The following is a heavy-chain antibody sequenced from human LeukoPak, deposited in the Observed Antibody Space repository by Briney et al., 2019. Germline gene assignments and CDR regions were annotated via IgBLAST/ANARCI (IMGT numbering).Heavy chain of an antibody. CDR2: IRYDGSNK. CDR1: GFTFSSHA. V-gene: IGHV3-30*02. CDR3: AKAPEALRYFDWLWDY. J-gene: IGHJ4*02. Sequence: GGSLRLTCAASGFTFSSHALHWVRQAPGKGLGWVAFIRYDGSNKYYADSVKGRFTISRDNSKNTLYLQMNSLRAEDTAVYYCAKAPEALRYFDWLWDYWGQGTLVTVSS. D-gene: IGHD3-9*01.